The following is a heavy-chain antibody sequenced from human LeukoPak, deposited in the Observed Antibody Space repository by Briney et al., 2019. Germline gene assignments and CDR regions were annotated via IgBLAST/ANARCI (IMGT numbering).Heavy chain of an antibody. V-gene: IGHV3-74*01. D-gene: IGHD1-26*01. CDR2: INSDGSST. J-gene: IGHJ4*02. CDR1: GFTFSSYW. Sequence: GGSLRLSCAASGFTFSSYWMHWVRHARGKGLVGVSRINSDGSSTSYADSVKGRFTISRDNAKNTLYLQMNSLRAEDTAVYYCARGRVGATFFDYWGQGTLVTVSS. CDR3: ARGRVGATFFDY.